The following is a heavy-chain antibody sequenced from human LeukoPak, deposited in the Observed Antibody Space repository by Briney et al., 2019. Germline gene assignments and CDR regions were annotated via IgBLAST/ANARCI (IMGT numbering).Heavy chain of an antibody. J-gene: IGHJ4*02. CDR2: INTNTGNP. CDR3: ATDLKKGDSGCFDY. CDR1: GYTFTSSA. Sequence: ASVKVSCKASGYTFTSSALNWVRQAPGQGLEWMGWINTNTGNPTYAQGFTGRFVFSLDTSVSTAYLHISSLEAEDTAIYYCATDLKKGDSGCFDYWGQGTLVTVFS. D-gene: IGHD6-19*01. V-gene: IGHV7-4-1*02.